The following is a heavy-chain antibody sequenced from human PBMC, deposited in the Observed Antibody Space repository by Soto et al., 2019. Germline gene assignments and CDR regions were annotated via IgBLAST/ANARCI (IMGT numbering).Heavy chain of an antibody. CDR1: GFIFNNYA. V-gene: IGHV3-23*01. J-gene: IGHJ4*02. CDR2: VGSSGTNT. Sequence: EVQLLESGGGLVQPGGSLRLSCAASGFIFNNYAMCWVRQAPEKGLEWVSTVGSSGTNTYYADSVKGRFTISRDNSKNTLFLQMNSLRAEDTAIYYCAKDQAYCAGDCDYFDYWGQGALVAVSS. CDR3: AKDQAYCAGDCDYFDY. D-gene: IGHD2-21*02.